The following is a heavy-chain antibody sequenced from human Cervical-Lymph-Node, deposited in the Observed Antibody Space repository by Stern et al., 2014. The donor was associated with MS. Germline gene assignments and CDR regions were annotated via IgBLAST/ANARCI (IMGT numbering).Heavy chain of an antibody. Sequence: VQLLESGPGLVKPSGTLSLTCTVSGDSVSGRTWWTWVRQSPGKGLEWIGRIHHSGSTDYNPSLKSRVTISLDTSKNHLSLSLESVTAADTAMYFCARWRGTGLFDYWGQGTLVTVSS. V-gene: IGHV4-4*02. D-gene: IGHD3/OR15-3a*01. CDR1: GDSVSGRTW. CDR3: ARWRGTGLFDY. CDR2: IHHSGST. J-gene: IGHJ4*02.